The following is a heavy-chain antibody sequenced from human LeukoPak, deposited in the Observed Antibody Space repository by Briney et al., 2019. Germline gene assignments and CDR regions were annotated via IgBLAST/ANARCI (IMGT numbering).Heavy chain of an antibody. CDR3: AKAYSGWDYYFDY. J-gene: IGHJ4*02. CDR1: GFTFSSYS. V-gene: IGHV3-21*04. CDR2: ISSSSSYI. Sequence: PGGSLRLSCAASGFTFSSYSMNWVRQAPGKGLEWVSSISSSSSYIYYADSVKGRFTISRDNAKNTLYLQMNSLRAEDTAVYYCAKAYSGWDYYFDYWGQGTLVTVSS. D-gene: IGHD6-19*01.